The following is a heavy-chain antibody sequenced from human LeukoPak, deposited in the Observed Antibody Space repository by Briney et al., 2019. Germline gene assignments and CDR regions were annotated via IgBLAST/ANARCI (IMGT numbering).Heavy chain of an antibody. CDR3: ARDRGIQLPRRNWFDP. J-gene: IGHJ5*02. CDR1: GYTFTGNY. V-gene: IGHV1-2*02. D-gene: IGHD5-18*01. Sequence: GASVKVSCTASGYTFTGNYMHWVRQAPGQGLEWMGWINPNSGGTNYAQKFQGRVTMTRDTSISTAYMELSRLRSDDTAVYYCARDRGIQLPRRNWFDPWGQGTLVTVSS. CDR2: INPNSGGT.